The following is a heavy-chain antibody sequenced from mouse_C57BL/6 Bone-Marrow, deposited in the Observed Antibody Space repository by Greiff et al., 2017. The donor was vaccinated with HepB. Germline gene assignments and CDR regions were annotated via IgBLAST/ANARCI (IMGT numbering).Heavy chain of an antibody. J-gene: IGHJ1*03. CDR3: TRWDYRKYFDD. V-gene: IGHV1-54*01. D-gene: IGHD2-4*01. Sequence: VHLQQPGAELVRPGTSVKVSCKASGYAFSNYLIEWVKQRPGQGLEWIGVINPGSGGTNYNEKFKGKATLTADKSSSTAYMQLSSLTSEDSAVYFCTRWDYRKYFDDWGTGTTVTVSS. CDR1: GYAFSNYL. CDR2: INPGSGGT.